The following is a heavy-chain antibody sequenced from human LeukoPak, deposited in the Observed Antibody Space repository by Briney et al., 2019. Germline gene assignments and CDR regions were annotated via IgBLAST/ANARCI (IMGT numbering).Heavy chain of an antibody. CDR1: GFTFSDHC. CDR2: TRNKANSYTT. V-gene: IGHV3-72*01. J-gene: IGHJ4*02. CDR3: ARGPRWYYYDSSGFVDY. D-gene: IGHD3-22*01. Sequence: GGSLRLSCAASGFTFSDHCMDWVRQAPGKGLEWVGRTRNKANSYTTEYAASVKGRFTISRDDSKNSLYLQMNSLKTEDTAVYYCARGPRWYYYDSSGFVDYWGQGTLVTVSS.